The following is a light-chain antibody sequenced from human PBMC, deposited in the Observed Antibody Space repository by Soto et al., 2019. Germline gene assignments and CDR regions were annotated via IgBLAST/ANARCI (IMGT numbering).Light chain of an antibody. CDR1: SSNIGAGYD. CDR2: GNS. CDR3: QSYDSSLSGWV. V-gene: IGLV1-40*01. J-gene: IGLJ3*02. Sequence: QSVLTQPPSVSGAPGQRVTISCTGSSSNIGAGYDVQWYQQLPGTAPKLLIYGNSNRPSGVPDRFSGSKSGTSASLAITGLQAEDEADYYCQSYDSSLSGWVLGGGTKLTVL.